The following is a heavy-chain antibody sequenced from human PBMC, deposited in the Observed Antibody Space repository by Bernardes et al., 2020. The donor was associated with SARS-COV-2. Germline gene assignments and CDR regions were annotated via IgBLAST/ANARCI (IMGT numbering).Heavy chain of an antibody. Sequence: GGSLRLSCAASGFTVRSNYMSWVRKAPGKGLEWVSIIYSSGATYYADSVKGRFTISRDNSKNTMYFEMNTLRAEDTAVYYCARDNSGSLDCWGQGTLVTVSS. D-gene: IGHD1-26*01. V-gene: IGHV3-53*01. CDR1: GFTVRSNY. J-gene: IGHJ4*02. CDR2: IYSSGAT. CDR3: ARDNSGSLDC.